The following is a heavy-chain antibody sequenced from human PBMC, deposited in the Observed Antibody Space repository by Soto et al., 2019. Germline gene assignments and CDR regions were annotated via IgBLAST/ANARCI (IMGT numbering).Heavy chain of an antibody. J-gene: IGHJ5*02. CDR2: ISSSSSTI. V-gene: IGHV3-48*02. Sequence: EVQLVESGGGLVQPGGSLRLSCAASGFTFSSYSMNWVRQAPGKGLEWISYISSSSSTIFYADSVKGRFTISRDNAKHSLYLQMTSLRDEDTAVYYCASTSVVGINWFDPWGQGTLVTVSS. CDR3: ASTSVVGINWFDP. D-gene: IGHD2-2*01. CDR1: GFTFSSYS.